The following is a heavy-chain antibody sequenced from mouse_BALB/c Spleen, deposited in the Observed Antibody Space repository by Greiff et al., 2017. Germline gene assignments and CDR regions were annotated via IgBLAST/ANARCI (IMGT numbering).Heavy chain of an antibody. D-gene: IGHD2-14*01. CDR1: GFSLTSYG. Sequence: QVQLQQSGPGLVQPSQSLSITCTVSGFSLTSYGVHWVRQSPGKGLEWLGVRWSGGSTDYNAAFISRLSISKDNSKSQVFFKMNSLQANDTAIYYCARRGRYDGAWFAYWGQGTLVTVSA. V-gene: IGHV2-2*02. CDR3: ARRGRYDGAWFAY. J-gene: IGHJ3*01. CDR2: RWSGGST.